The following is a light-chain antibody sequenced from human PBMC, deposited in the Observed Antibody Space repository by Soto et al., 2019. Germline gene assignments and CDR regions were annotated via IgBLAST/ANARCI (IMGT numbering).Light chain of an antibody. Sequence: VLTQSPGTLSLSPGERATLSCRASQSVSGTYVAWYQQKPGLAPRLLIFGASSRATGIPDRFSGSGSETDFTLTISSLEPEDSAVYYCQQYVSSPYTFGQGTKLEIK. CDR3: QQYVSSPYT. CDR2: GAS. J-gene: IGKJ2*01. CDR1: QSVSGTY. V-gene: IGKV3-20*01.